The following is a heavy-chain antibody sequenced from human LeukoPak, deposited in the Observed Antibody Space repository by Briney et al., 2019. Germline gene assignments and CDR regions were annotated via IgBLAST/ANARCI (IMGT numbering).Heavy chain of an antibody. J-gene: IGHJ4*02. V-gene: IGHV3-30*02. Sequence: GGSLRLSCAASGFTFSSYGMHWVRHAPGKGLEWVAFIRYDGSNKYYADSVKGRFTISRDNSKNTLYLQMNSLRAEDTAVYYCAKVVLEWLPIDYWGQGALVTVSS. D-gene: IGHD3-3*01. CDR1: GFTFSSYG. CDR3: AKVVLEWLPIDY. CDR2: IRYDGSNK.